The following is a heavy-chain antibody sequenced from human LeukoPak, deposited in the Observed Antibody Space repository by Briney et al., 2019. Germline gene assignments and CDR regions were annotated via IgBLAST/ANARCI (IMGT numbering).Heavy chain of an antibody. D-gene: IGHD2-15*01. V-gene: IGHV4-4*07. CDR1: GGSISSYY. CDR2: IFPSGST. Sequence: SSETLSLTCTVSGGSISSYYWSWIRQPAGKGLEWIGRIFPSGSTNYNPSLKSPFTMSVDTSKNRFSLKLSSVTAADTAVYYCARDLYCSGDTCYETENWFDPWGQGTLVTVSS. CDR3: ARDLYCSGDTCYETENWFDP. J-gene: IGHJ5*02.